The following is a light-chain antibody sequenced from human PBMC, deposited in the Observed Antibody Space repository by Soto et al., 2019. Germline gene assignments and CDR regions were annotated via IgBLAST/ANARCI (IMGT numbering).Light chain of an antibody. CDR3: SSYTTSSSYV. V-gene: IGLV2-14*01. CDR1: SSDVGGYIY. Sequence: QSLLTQPASVSGSPGQSITSSCTGTSSDVGGYIYVSWYQQHPGKAPKLMIYDVTSRPSGVSYRFSGSKSGNTASLTISGLQAEDEADYYCSSYTTSSSYVFGTGTKVTVL. CDR2: DVT. J-gene: IGLJ1*01.